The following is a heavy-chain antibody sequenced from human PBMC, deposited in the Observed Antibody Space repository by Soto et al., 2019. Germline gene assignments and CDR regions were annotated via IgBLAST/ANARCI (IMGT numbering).Heavy chain of an antibody. D-gene: IGHD3-10*01. CDR3: ARLVGVKYYYYYYGMDV. J-gene: IGHJ6*02. CDR2: INHSGST. V-gene: IGHV4-34*01. Sequence: SETLSLTCAVYGGSFSGYYWSWVRQPPGKGLEWIGEINHSGSTNYNPSLKSRVTISVDTSKNQFSLKLSSVTAADTAVYYCARLVGVKYYYYYYGMDVWGQGTTVTVSS. CDR1: GGSFSGYY.